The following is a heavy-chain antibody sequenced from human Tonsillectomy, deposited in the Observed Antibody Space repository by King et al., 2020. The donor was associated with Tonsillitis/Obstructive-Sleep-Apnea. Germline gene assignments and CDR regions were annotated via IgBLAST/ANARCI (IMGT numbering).Heavy chain of an antibody. J-gene: IGHJ4*02. CDR3: ARRDAVVVITFDY. CDR1: GGSISSSSYY. CDR2: SYYSGST. Sequence: LQLQESGPGLVKPSETLSLTCTVSGGSISSSSYYWGWIRQPPGKGLEWIGSSYYSGSTYYNPSLKSRVTISVDTSKNQFSLKLSSVTAADTAVYYCARRDAVVVITFDYWGQGTLVTVSS. D-gene: IGHD3-22*01. V-gene: IGHV4-39*01.